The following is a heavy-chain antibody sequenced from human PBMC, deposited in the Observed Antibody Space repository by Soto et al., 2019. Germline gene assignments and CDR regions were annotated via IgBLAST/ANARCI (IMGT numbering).Heavy chain of an antibody. J-gene: IGHJ3*02. Sequence: EVQLVESGGGLVQPGGSLRLSCVASGFFVKTNFMTWVRQPPGKGLEWVSVIFSGGTTYYADSVNGRFTISRDNSKNTLYLQMDNLRADDTAVYYCARMDAFEIWRQGTMVTVSS. CDR2: IFSGGTT. CDR1: GFFVKTNF. CDR3: ARMDAFEI. V-gene: IGHV3-66*01.